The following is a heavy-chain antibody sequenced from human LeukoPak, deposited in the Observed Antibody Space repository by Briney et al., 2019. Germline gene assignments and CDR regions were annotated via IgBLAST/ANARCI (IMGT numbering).Heavy chain of an antibody. CDR2: ITSSSSYI. D-gene: IGHD3-16*01. Sequence: GGSLRLSGAASGFTFRTYIMNWVRQAPGKGLEWVSSITSSSSYIYYADSVKGRFTISRDNAKNSLYLQMSSLRAEDTAVYYCARVNGLYYFDYWGQGTLVTVSS. CDR1: GFTFRTYI. CDR3: ARVNGLYYFDY. V-gene: IGHV3-21*01. J-gene: IGHJ4*02.